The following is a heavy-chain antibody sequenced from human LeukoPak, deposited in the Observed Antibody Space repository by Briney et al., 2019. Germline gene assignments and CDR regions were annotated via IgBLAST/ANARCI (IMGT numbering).Heavy chain of an antibody. CDR1: GYTFNTYD. CDR2: MNPNSGNT. Sequence: ASVKVSCKASGYTFNTYDINWVRQATGQGLEWMGWMNPNSGNTGYAQKFQGRVTITRNTSISTAYMELSSLRSEDTAVYYCARVKLASQTAWFDPWGQGTLVTVSS. V-gene: IGHV1-8*03. J-gene: IGHJ5*02. CDR3: ARVKLASQTAWFDP. D-gene: IGHD6-13*01.